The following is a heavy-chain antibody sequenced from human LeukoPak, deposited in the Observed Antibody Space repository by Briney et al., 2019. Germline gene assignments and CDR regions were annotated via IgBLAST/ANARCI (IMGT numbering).Heavy chain of an antibody. D-gene: IGHD2/OR15-2a*01. Sequence: GGSLRLSCAASGFPLSDYALSWVRQAPGKGLEWVSGISGGTYDADSVRGRFTISRDNSKNTLYLQVNSLRAEDTAVYYCAKGVSEYDFDYWGQGTLVTVSS. J-gene: IGHJ4*02. CDR2: ISGGT. CDR1: GFPLSDYA. V-gene: IGHV3-23*01. CDR3: AKGVSEYDFDY.